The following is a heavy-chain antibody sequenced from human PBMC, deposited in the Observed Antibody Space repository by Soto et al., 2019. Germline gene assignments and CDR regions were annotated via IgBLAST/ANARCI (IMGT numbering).Heavy chain of an antibody. V-gene: IGHV4-59*01. D-gene: IGHD4-17*01. CDR2: VYYSGYT. CDR3: ARGLYGDYSWEASDI. CDR1: SGSISTYY. J-gene: IGHJ3*02. Sequence: QVHLQESGPGLVKPSETLSLTCTVSSGSISTYYWSWIRQPPGKGLEWIGYVYYSGYTNYNPSLKSRVTISVDTSKNQFSLKLTSVTAADTAVYYCARGLYGDYSWEASDIWGQGTMVTVSS.